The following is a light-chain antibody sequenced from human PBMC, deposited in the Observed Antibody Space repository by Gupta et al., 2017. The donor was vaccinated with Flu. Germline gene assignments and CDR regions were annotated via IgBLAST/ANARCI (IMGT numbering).Light chain of an antibody. CDR1: SSDVGGYNL. V-gene: IGLV2-23*02. Sequence: QSALSQPASVSGSPGQSITISCTGTSSDVGGYNLVSWYQQYSGKAPKLLIYEVNKRPSGISDRFSGSKSGNTASLTISGLQSDDEADYYCCSYAVIRDRQLFGGGTKLTVL. CDR3: CSYAVIRDRQL. J-gene: IGLJ2*01. CDR2: EVN.